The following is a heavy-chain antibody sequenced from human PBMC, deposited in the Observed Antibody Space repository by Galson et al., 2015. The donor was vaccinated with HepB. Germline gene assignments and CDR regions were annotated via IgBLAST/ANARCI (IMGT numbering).Heavy chain of an antibody. V-gene: IGHV3-74*01. J-gene: IGHJ4*02. CDR1: GFTFSSYW. CDR3: GRRGQQPDY. D-gene: IGHD6-13*01. CDR2: ISSDGSTT. Sequence: SLRLSCAASGFTFSSYWMNWVRQVPGKGLVWVSRISSDGSTTNYADSVKGRFTISRDNAKNTLCLQMNSLRAEDTAVYYCGRRGQQPDYWGQGTLVTVSS.